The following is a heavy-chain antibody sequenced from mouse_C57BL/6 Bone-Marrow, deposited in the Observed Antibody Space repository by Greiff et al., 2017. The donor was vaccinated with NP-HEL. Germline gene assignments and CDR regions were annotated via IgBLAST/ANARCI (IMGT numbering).Heavy chain of an antibody. D-gene: IGHD2-4*01. Sequence: EVQGVESGGGLVKPGGSLKLSCAASGFTFSSYAMSWVRQTPEKRLEWVATISDGGSYTYYPDNVKGRFTISRDNAKNNLYLQMSHLKSEDTAMYYCAKEVITTRFAYWGQGTLVTVSA. CDR2: ISDGGSYT. J-gene: IGHJ3*01. CDR3: AKEVITTRFAY. CDR1: GFTFSSYA. V-gene: IGHV5-4*01.